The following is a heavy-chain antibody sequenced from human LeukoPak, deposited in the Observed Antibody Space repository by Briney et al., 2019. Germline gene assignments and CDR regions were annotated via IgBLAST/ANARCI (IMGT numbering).Heavy chain of an antibody. CDR3: AREYCSSTSCYRWFDP. V-gene: IGHV1-2*02. CDR1: GYTFTSYD. J-gene: IGHJ5*02. D-gene: IGHD2-2*01. Sequence: ASVKVSCKASGYTFTSYDINWVRQATGQGLEWMGWINPNRGGTNYAQKFQGRVTMTRDTSISTAYMELSRLRSDDMAVYYCAREYCSSTSCYRWFDPWGQGTLVTVSS. CDR2: INPNRGGT.